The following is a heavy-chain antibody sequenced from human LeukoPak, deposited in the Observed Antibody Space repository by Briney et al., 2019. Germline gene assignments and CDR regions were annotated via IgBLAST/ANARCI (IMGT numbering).Heavy chain of an antibody. J-gene: IGHJ4*02. CDR3: ARGVYIAAAQYAY. D-gene: IGHD6-13*01. CDR2: IYYSGTT. V-gene: IGHV4-59*01. CDR1: GGSISSYY. Sequence: SETLSLTCAVSGGSISSYYLSWLRQPPGKGLEWIGYIYYSGTTNYNPSLKSRVTISVDTSKNQFSLKLSSVTAADTAVYYCARGVYIAAAQYAYWGQGTLVTVSS.